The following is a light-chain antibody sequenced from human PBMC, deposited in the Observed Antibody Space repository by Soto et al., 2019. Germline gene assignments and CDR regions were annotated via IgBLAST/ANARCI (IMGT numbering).Light chain of an antibody. CDR1: NSDVGGYNY. J-gene: IGLJ2*01. Sequence: QSALTQPASVSGSPGQSIPISCTGTNSDVGGYNYVSWYQQHPGKAPKLMVYEVTKRPSGVSNRFSGSKSGNTASLTISGLQAEDEADYYCSSYASSSTLVVFGGGTKLTVL. CDR3: SSYASSSTLVV. V-gene: IGLV2-14*01. CDR2: EVT.